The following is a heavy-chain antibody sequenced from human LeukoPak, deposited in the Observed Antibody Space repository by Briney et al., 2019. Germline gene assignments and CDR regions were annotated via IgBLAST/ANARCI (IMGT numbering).Heavy chain of an antibody. CDR3: AKSQEYSSSSGIDY. D-gene: IGHD6-6*01. Sequence: PGGSLRLSCAASGFTFSSYAMSWVRQAPGKGLEWVSGISDSGDITYYADSVKGRFTISRDNSKNTLYVQMNSLRAEDTAVYYCAKSQEYSSSSGIDYWGQGTLVTVSS. CDR2: ISDSGDIT. J-gene: IGHJ4*02. CDR1: GFTFSSYA. V-gene: IGHV3-23*01.